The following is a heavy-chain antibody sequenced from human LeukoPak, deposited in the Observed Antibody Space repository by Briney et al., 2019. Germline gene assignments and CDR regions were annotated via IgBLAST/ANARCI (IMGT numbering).Heavy chain of an antibody. D-gene: IGHD2-2*01. V-gene: IGHV1-18*01. CDR2: ISAYNGDA. Sequence: ASVKVSCKASDYTFTSYGISWVRQAPGQGLEWMGWISAYNGDANYAQKLQGRVTVTTDVSTSTGYMELRSLRSDDTAVYYCARVGAYCTSISCFDYWGQGTLVTVSS. J-gene: IGHJ4*02. CDR3: ARVGAYCTSISCFDY. CDR1: DYTFTSYG.